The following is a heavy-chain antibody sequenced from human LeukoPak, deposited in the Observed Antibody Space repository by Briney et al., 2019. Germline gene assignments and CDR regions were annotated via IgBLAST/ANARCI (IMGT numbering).Heavy chain of an antibody. CDR1: GFTFSNYD. Sequence: GGSLRLSCAASGFTFSNYDMSWVRRAPGKGLEWVSVIYGGVNTVYADSVQGRFTISRDNSKNTLYLQMSSLRAEDTAVYYCAKSPKTGFLFDYWGKGTLVTVSS. J-gene: IGHJ4*02. CDR2: IYGGVNT. V-gene: IGHV3-66*01. D-gene: IGHD1-1*01. CDR3: AKSPKTGFLFDY.